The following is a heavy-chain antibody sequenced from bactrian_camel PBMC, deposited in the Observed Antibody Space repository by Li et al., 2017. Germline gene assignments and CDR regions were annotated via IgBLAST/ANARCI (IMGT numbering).Heavy chain of an antibody. D-gene: IGHD2*01. J-gene: IGHJ4*01. CDR1: GFTFSSYD. Sequence: DVQLVESGGGLVQPGGSLRLSCAASGFTFSSYDLSWVRQAPGKGLEWVSAIDYATSSTYYASSVKGRFTISRDNAKNTLYLQMNNLKSEDTARYYCATDRGSTMDGSPFFEHWGQGTQVTVS. CDR3: ATDRGSTMDGSPFFEH. V-gene: IGHV3S40*01. CDR2: IDYATSST.